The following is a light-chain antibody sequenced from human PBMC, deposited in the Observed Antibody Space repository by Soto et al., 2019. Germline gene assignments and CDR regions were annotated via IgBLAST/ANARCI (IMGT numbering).Light chain of an antibody. CDR1: ESVSSN. Sequence: ETVSTQSPATLSLSPVERPTLSCRARESVSSNLAWYQQKPGQAPRLLISGASSRATGIPDTFSGRGSGTDFTLIISSLEPEDFALYYCQHYGGPTITFGLGTRLDIK. CDR3: QHYGGPTIT. CDR2: GAS. J-gene: IGKJ5*01. V-gene: IGKV3-20*01.